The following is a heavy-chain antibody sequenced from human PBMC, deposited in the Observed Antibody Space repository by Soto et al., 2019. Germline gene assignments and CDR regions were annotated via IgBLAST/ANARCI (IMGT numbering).Heavy chain of an antibody. CDR1: GGSISSYY. Sequence: SETLSLTCTVSGGSISSYYWSWIRQPPGKGLEWIGYIYYSGSTNYNPSLKSRVTISVDTSKNQFSLKLSSVTAADTAVYYCARDRTGTNWFDPWGQGTLVTVSS. CDR3: ARDRTGTNWFDP. V-gene: IGHV4-59*01. J-gene: IGHJ5*02. D-gene: IGHD1-1*01. CDR2: IYYSGST.